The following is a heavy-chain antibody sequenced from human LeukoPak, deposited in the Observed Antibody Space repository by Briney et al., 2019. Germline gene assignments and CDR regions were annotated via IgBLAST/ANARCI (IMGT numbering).Heavy chain of an antibody. CDR1: GFTLSTYA. J-gene: IGHJ4*02. Sequence: GGSLRLSCAASGFTLSTYAMSWVRKTPGKGLEWVAATSSSDAGTYHADSVRGRFTISRDNSKNTLYLQMNSLRAEDAAVYFCAKAPVTSCRGAYCYPFDSWGQGTLVTVSS. D-gene: IGHD2-21*01. CDR3: AKAPVTSCRGAYCYPFDS. V-gene: IGHV3-23*01. CDR2: TSSSDAGT.